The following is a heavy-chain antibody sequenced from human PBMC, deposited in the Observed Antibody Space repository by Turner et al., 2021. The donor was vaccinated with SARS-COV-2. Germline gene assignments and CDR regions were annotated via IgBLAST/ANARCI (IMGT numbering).Heavy chain of an antibody. CDR2: ISYDGSNK. V-gene: IGHV3-30-3*01. CDR1: GFTFSSYA. D-gene: IGHD2-21*01. CDR3: ARDGDRFGLFYYYGMDV. Sequence: QVQLVESGGGVVQPGRPLRLSCAASGFTFSSYAMHWVRQAPGKGLEWVAVISYDGSNKYYADSVKGRFTISRDNSKNTLYLQMNSLRAEDTAVYYCARDGDRFGLFYYYGMDVWGQGTTVTVSS. J-gene: IGHJ6*02.